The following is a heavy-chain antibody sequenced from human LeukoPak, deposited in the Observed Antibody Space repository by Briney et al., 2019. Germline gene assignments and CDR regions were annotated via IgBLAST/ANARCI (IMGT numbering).Heavy chain of an antibody. Sequence: SETLSLTCAVYGGSFSGYYWSWIRQPPGKGLEWIGEINHSGSTNYNPSLKSRVTISVDTSKNLFSLKLSSVTAADTAVYYCARFLSDVVVVAATPVDAFDIWGQGTMVTVSS. CDR1: GGSFSGYY. D-gene: IGHD2-15*01. V-gene: IGHV4-34*01. CDR2: INHSGST. CDR3: ARFLSDVVVVAATPVDAFDI. J-gene: IGHJ3*02.